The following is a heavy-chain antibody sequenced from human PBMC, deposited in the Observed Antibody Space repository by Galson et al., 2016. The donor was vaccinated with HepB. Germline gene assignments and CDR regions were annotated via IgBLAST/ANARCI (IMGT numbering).Heavy chain of an antibody. CDR2: ISDDGSNK. Sequence: SLRLSCAASGFTFSSYGMHWVRQAPGKGLEWVAVISDDGSNKYYADSVKGRFTISRDNSKNTLYLQMNSLRVEDTAVFYCAKVPENFYDSSGFHQYFDYWGQGTLVTVSS. V-gene: IGHV3-30*18. CDR1: GFTFSSYG. D-gene: IGHD3-22*01. J-gene: IGHJ4*02. CDR3: AKVPENFYDSSGFHQYFDY.